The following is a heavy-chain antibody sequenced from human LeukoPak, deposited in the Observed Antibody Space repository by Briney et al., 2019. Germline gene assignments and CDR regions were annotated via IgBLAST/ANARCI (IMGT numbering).Heavy chain of an antibody. CDR3: ARDGDCSGGSCPEYFQH. V-gene: IGHV1-69*05. CDR2: IIPIFGTA. Sequence: VASVKVSCKASGGTFSSYAISWVRQAPGQGLEWMGGIIPIFGTANYAQKFQGRVTITTDESTSTAYMELSSLRSEDTAMYYCARDGDCSGGSCPEYFQHWGQGTLVTVSS. J-gene: IGHJ1*01. CDR1: GGTFSSYA. D-gene: IGHD2-15*01.